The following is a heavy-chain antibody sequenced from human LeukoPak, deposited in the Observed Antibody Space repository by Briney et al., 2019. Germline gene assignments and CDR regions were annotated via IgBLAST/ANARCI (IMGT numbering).Heavy chain of an antibody. CDR1: GFTFSSYE. D-gene: IGHD5-12*01. J-gene: IGHJ3*02. CDR2: ISSTGSNR. Sequence: GGSLRLSCAASGFTFSSYEMNWVRQAPGKGLEWVSYISSTGSNRYYADSVKGRFTISRDNAKNSLYLQMNSLRAEDTAVYYCARDHERGYSGYDPDAFDIWGQGTMVTVSS. CDR3: ARDHERGYSGYDPDAFDI. V-gene: IGHV3-48*03.